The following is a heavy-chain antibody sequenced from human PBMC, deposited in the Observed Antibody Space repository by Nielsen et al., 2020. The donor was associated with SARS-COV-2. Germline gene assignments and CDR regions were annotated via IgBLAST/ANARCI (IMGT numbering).Heavy chain of an antibody. CDR3: ARASWLRAQLYY. V-gene: IGHV4-59*01. D-gene: IGHD5-12*01. CDR1: GGSISSYY. Sequence: SETLSLTCTVSGGSISSYYWSWIRQPPGKGLEWIGYIYYSGSTNYNPSLKSRVTISVDTSKDQFSLKLSSVTAADTAVYYCARASWLRAQLYYWGQGTLVTVSS. J-gene: IGHJ4*02. CDR2: IYYSGST.